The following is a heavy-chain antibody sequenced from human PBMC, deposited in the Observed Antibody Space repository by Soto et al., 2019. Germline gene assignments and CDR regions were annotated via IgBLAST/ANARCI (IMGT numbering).Heavy chain of an antibody. V-gene: IGHV1-69*01. CDR2: IIPIFGTA. D-gene: IGHD1-20*01. J-gene: IGHJ4*02. CDR1: GGTFSSYA. CDR3: ARSEGLTGTACPDDY. Sequence: QVQLVQSGAEVKKPGSSVKVSCKASGGTFSSYAISWVRKAPGHGLEWMGGIIPIFGTANYAQKFQGSVTINADESTSTAYMDLSSLRSEDTAVYYGARSEGLTGTACPDDYWGQGTLVTVSS.